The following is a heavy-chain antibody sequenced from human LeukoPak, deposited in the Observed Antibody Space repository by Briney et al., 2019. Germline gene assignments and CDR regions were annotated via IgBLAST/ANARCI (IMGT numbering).Heavy chain of an antibody. J-gene: IGHJ5*02. Sequence: GGSLRLSCAASGFTVSSNYMSWVRQAPGKGLEWVSVTYSGGSTYYADSVKGRFTISRDNSKNTLYLQMNSLRAEDTAVYYCARAAVAVNWFDPWGQGTLVTVSS. CDR3: ARAAVAVNWFDP. D-gene: IGHD6-19*01. CDR1: GFTVSSNY. V-gene: IGHV3-66*02. CDR2: TYSGGST.